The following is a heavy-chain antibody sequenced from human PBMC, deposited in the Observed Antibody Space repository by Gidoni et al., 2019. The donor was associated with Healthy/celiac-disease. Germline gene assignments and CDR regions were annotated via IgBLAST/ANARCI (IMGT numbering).Heavy chain of an antibody. J-gene: IGHJ5*02. Sequence: QVQLQQWGAGLLKPSETLSLTCAVYGGSFSGYYWSWIRQPPGKGLEWIGEINHSGSTNYKPSRKSRVTISVDTSKNQFSLKLSSVTAADTAVYYCARCYLGYCSSTSCSKGRWFDPWGQGTLVTVSS. V-gene: IGHV4-34*01. D-gene: IGHD2-2*01. CDR2: INHSGST. CDR3: ARCYLGYCSSTSCSKGRWFDP. CDR1: GGSFSGYY.